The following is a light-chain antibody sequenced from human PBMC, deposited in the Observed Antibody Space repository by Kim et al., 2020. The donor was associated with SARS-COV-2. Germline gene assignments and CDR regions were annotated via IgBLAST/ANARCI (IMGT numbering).Light chain of an antibody. CDR1: QGIRND. CDR2: AAS. J-gene: IGKJ1*01. V-gene: IGKV1-6*01. CDR3: LQDYNYPWT. Sequence: ASVGDRVTITCRASQGIRNDLGWFQQKPGKAPKLLIYAASSLQSGVPSRFSGSGSGTDFTLTISSLQPEDFATYYCLQDYNYPWTFGQGTKVEIK.